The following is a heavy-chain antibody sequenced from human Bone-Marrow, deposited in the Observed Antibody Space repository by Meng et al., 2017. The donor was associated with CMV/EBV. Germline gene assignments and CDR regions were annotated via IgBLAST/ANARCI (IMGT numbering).Heavy chain of an antibody. CDR1: GFTFSSYS. CDR3: AKDSFSAINSWFGGDS. J-gene: IGHJ4*02. Sequence: GESLRLSCAASGFTFSSYSMNWVRQAPGKGLEWVSAISGTGATTYYADSVKGRFTISRDNSKDTLYLQMNSLGAEDTAVYYCAKDSFSAINSWFGGDSWGQGTLVTVSS. V-gene: IGHV3-23*01. CDR2: ISGTGATT. D-gene: IGHD3-10*01.